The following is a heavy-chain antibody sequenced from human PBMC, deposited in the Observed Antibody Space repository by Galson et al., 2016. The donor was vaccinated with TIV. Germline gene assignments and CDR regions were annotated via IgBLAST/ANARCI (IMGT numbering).Heavy chain of an antibody. D-gene: IGHD3-22*01. CDR3: ARDRVVDATYYYYYYGMDV. CDR2: ISDDGNT. J-gene: IGHJ6*02. V-gene: IGHV3-66*02. Sequence: SLRLSCAASGLSVSINYMTWVRQAPGKGLEWVSLISDDGNTYYADSVKGRFTISRDNSKNTLYLQMNTLRVEDTAVYFCARDRVVDATYYYYYYGMDVRGQGTAVTVSS. CDR1: GLSVSINY.